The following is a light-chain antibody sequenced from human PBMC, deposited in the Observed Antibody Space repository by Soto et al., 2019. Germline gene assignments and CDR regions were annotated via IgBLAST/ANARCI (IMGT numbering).Light chain of an antibody. Sequence: QSVLTQPPSASGTPGQRVTISCSGSSFNIGSNPVNWYQQLPGTAPKLLIYTNHQRPSGVPDRFSGSKSGTSASLAISGLQSEDEAHYYCATWDDSLNGEVFGGGTKLTVL. CDR3: ATWDDSLNGEV. V-gene: IGLV1-44*01. CDR1: SFNIGSNP. J-gene: IGLJ3*02. CDR2: TNH.